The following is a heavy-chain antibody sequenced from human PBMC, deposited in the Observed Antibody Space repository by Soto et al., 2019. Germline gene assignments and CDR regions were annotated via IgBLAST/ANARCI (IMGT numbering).Heavy chain of an antibody. CDR1: GYTVLNYG. J-gene: IGHJ6*02. CDR3: AREGELAFGDYYRYGMDV. V-gene: IGHV1-18*01. D-gene: IGHD3-3*01. Sequence: SSVKGSCKSSGYTVLNYGIICVRQAPGQGLEWMGWISPYNGNTNYGEKLQVRVNTPTDKSATTAYMEMRSLRSEDKAVYSCAREGELAFGDYYRYGMDVWGQGTRVTVSS. CDR2: ISPYNGNT.